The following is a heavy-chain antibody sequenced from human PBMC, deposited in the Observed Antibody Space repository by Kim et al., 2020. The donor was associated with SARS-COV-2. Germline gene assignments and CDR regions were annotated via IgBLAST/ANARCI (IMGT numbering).Heavy chain of an antibody. V-gene: IGHV4-61*07. Sequence: THCNPSLESRVTISVDASKSQFSLELTFVTSADTAVYYCGRREITGYYDHWGQGTLVTVSS. D-gene: IGHD3-9*01. J-gene: IGHJ4*02. CDR3: GRREITGYYDH. CDR2: T.